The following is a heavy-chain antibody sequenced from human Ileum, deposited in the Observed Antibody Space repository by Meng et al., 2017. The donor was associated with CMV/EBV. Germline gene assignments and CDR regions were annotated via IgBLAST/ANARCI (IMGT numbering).Heavy chain of an antibody. V-gene: IGHV4-61*02. CDR1: GGSISRGNYY. CDR2: IYTNGRA. Sequence: QVQLQESSPGLVKASQTLSLTCTVSGGSISRGNYYSSWIRQPAGKGLEWIGRIYTNGRATYNPSLESRVTISLDTSKNQFSLKLNSVTAADTAVYYCAREPPGYWGQGILVTVSS. J-gene: IGHJ4*02. CDR3: AREPPGY.